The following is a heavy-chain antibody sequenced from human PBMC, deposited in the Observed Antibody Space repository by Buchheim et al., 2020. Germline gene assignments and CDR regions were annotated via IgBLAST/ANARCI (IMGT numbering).Heavy chain of an antibody. CDR3: ARLRGWRYGMGL. CDR2: VYYSGTT. Sequence: QVQLQESGPGLVKPSETLSLTCTVSGGSISPDYWTWIRQPPGKGLEWIGYVYYSGTTNYNASPKSRVTISLDTSKNQCPLWLSSVTAADTAVYYCARLRGWRYGMGLWGQGTT. V-gene: IGHV4-59*08. J-gene: IGHJ6*02. D-gene: IGHD6-19*01. CDR1: GGSISPDY.